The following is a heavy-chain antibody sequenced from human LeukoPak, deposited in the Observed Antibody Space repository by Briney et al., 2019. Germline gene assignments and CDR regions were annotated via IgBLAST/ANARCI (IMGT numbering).Heavy chain of an antibody. CDR1: GGSIGSGDYY. J-gene: IGHJ3*02. CDR2: IYYSGST. D-gene: IGHD3-22*01. V-gene: IGHV4-30-4*01. Sequence: SQTLSLTCTVSGGSIGSGDYYWSWIRQPPGKGLEWIGYIYYSGSTCYNPSLKSRVTISVDTSKNQFSLKLSSVTAADTAVYYCARGATYDSSGYYAFDIWGQGTMVTASS. CDR3: ARGATYDSSGYYAFDI.